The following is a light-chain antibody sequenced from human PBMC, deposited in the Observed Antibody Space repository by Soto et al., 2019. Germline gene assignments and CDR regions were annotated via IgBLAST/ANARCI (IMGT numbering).Light chain of an antibody. CDR2: EVS. CDR1: QSLLHSDGKTY. CDR3: QQYIRRPLS. J-gene: IGKJ5*01. V-gene: IGKV2D-29*01. Sequence: DIVLTQTPLSLSVTPGQPASISCKPSQSLLHSDGKTYLYWYLQKPGHPPQLMIYEVSNRFSGVPDRFSGSGSGTDFTLTISGLQAEDFAVYFCQQYIRRPLSFGQGTRLEIK.